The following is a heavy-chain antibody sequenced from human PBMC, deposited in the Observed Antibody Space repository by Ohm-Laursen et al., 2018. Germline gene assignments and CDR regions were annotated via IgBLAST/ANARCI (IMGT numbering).Heavy chain of an antibody. J-gene: IGHJ4*02. Sequence: SLRLSCAASGFTFSSYGMHWVRQAPGKGLEWVSTISGSGSTTASADSDSVKGRFTISRDNSKNTLYLQMNSLRAEDTAVYYCAKGTTDVDYWGQGTLVTVSS. CDR2: ISGSGSTT. D-gene: IGHD1-1*01. CDR1: GFTFSSYG. V-gene: IGHV3-23*01. CDR3: AKGTTDVDY.